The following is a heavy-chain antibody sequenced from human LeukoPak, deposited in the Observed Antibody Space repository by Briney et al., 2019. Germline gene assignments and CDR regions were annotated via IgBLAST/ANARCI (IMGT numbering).Heavy chain of an antibody. V-gene: IGHV4-39*01. CDR2: IYYSGST. CDR3: ARRSGSYTYYFDY. J-gene: IGHJ4*02. CDR1: GGSISSSSYY. D-gene: IGHD1-26*01. Sequence: SETLSLTCTVSGGSISSSSYYWGWIRQPPGKGLEWIGSIYYSGSTYYNPSLKSRVTISVDTSKNQFSLKLSSVTAADTAVYYCARRSGSYTYYFDYWGQGLLVTVSS.